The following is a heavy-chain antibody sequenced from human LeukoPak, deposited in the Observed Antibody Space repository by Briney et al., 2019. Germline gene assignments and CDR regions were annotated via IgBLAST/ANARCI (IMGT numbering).Heavy chain of an antibody. J-gene: IGHJ5*02. D-gene: IGHD6-13*01. CDR2: INHSGST. CDR3: ARHYLYTSSWSSSGAIGWFDP. Sequence: SETLSLTCAVYGGSFSGYYWSWIRQPPGKGLECIGEINHSGSTNYNPSLKSRVTISADTSKNQFSLKLSSVTAADTAVYYCARHYLYTSSWSSSGAIGWFDPWGQGTLVTVSS. CDR1: GGSFSGYY. V-gene: IGHV4-34*01.